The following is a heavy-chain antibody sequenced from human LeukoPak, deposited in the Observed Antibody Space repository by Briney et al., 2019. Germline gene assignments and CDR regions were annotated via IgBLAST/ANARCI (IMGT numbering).Heavy chain of an antibody. V-gene: IGHV4-61*02. Sequence: SQTLSLTCAVSGGSISSGGYYWSWIRQPAGKGLEWIGRIYTSGSTNYNPSLKSRVTISVDTSKNQFSLKLSSVTAADTAVYYCARGDHIARHWGQGTLVTVSS. J-gene: IGHJ1*01. CDR3: ARGDHIARH. CDR1: GGSISSGGYY. D-gene: IGHD2-21*01. CDR2: IYTSGST.